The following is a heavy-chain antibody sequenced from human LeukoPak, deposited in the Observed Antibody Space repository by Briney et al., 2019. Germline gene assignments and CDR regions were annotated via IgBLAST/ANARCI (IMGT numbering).Heavy chain of an antibody. D-gene: IGHD3-22*01. CDR3: ARERYYYDSSGSYDY. CDR1: GFTFSSYS. J-gene: IGHJ4*02. CDR2: ISSSSSYI. V-gene: IGHV3-21*01. Sequence: PGGPLRLSCAASGFTFSSYSMNWVRQAPGKGLEWVSSISSSSSYIYYADSVKGRFTISRDNAKNSLYLQMNSLRAEDTAVYYCARERYYYDSSGSYDYWGQGTLVTVSS.